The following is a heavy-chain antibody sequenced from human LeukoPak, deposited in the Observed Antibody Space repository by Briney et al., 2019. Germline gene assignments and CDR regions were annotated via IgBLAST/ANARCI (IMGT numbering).Heavy chain of an antibody. Sequence: GESLKISCKGSGYTFPTYYIAWVRQMPGKGLEWMGIIYPGDSHTRYGPSFQGQVTISADKSISTAYLQWNSLKASDTAIYYCTRRPPGGFGGPFDYWGQGTLVTVSS. V-gene: IGHV5-51*01. J-gene: IGHJ4*02. CDR3: TRRPPGGFGGPFDY. CDR2: IYPGDSHT. D-gene: IGHD4-23*01. CDR1: GYTFPTYY.